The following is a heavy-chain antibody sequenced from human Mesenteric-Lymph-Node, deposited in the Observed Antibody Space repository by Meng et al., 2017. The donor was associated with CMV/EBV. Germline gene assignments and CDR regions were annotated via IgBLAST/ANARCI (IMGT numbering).Heavy chain of an antibody. Sequence: GESLKISCAASGFTFSSYWMSWVRQAPGKGLEWVSVIYSGGSTYYADSVKGRFTISRDNSKNTLYLQMNSLRAEDTAVYYCARDPGIFGDYYGMDVWGQGTTVTVSS. CDR1: GFTFSSYW. CDR3: ARDPGIFGDYYGMDV. V-gene: IGHV3-53*01. D-gene: IGHD3-3*01. J-gene: IGHJ6*02. CDR2: IYSGGST.